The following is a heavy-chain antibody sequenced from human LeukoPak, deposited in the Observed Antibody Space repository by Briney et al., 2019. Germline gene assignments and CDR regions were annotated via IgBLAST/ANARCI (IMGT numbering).Heavy chain of an antibody. Sequence: GGSLRLSCAASGFTFSSYSMYWVRQAPGKGLEWVSSISSSSSYIYYADSVKGRFTISRDNAKNSLYLQMNSLRAEDTAVYYCAKEPIPMAGGYYFDYWGQGTLVTVSS. CDR2: ISSSSSYI. V-gene: IGHV3-21*01. J-gene: IGHJ4*02. D-gene: IGHD6-19*01. CDR3: AKEPIPMAGGYYFDY. CDR1: GFTFSSYS.